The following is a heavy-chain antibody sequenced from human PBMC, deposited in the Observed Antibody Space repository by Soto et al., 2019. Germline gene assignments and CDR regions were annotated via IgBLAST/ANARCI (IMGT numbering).Heavy chain of an antibody. Sequence: GGSLRLSCAASGFTFSSYAMSWVRQAPGKGLEWVSAISGSGGSTYYADSVKGRFTISRDNSKNTLYLQLNSLRAEETAVYYCARRLQKGNNWFDPWGQGTLVTVSS. CDR1: GFTFSSYA. CDR2: ISGSGGST. J-gene: IGHJ5*02. V-gene: IGHV3-23*01. CDR3: ARRLQKGNNWFDP. D-gene: IGHD4-4*01.